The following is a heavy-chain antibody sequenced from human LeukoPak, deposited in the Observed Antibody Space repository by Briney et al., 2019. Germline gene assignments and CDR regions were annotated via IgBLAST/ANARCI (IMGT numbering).Heavy chain of an antibody. J-gene: IGHJ4*02. V-gene: IGHV4-30-4*01. CDR3: ARSLVVPAAPFDY. CDR1: GGSISSGDYY. Sequence: TTSETLSLTCTVSGGSISSGDYYWSWIRQPPGKGLEWIGYIYYSGSTYYNPSLKSRVTISVDTTKNQFSLKLSSVTPADTAVYYCARSLVVPAAPFDYWGQGTLVTVSS. D-gene: IGHD2-2*01. CDR2: IYYSGST.